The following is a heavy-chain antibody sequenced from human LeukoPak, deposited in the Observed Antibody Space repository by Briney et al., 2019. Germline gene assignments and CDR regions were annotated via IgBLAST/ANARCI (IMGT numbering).Heavy chain of an antibody. J-gene: IGHJ6*02. V-gene: IGHV3-23*01. CDR1: GFNFSSYA. D-gene: IGHD3-9*01. CDR3: AKVKDYDILTGYYGYYGMDV. Sequence: GGALRLSCAASGFNFSSYAMSWGRQAPGKGLGWVSAISGSGGRTYYADSVKGRFTISRDNSKNTLYLQMNSLRAEDTAVYYCAKVKDYDILTGYYGYYGMDVWGQGTTVTVSS. CDR2: ISGSGGRT.